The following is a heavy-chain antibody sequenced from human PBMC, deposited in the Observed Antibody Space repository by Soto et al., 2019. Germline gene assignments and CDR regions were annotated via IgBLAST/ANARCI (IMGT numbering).Heavy chain of an antibody. V-gene: IGHV3-23*01. D-gene: IGHD3-10*01. J-gene: IGHJ4*02. CDR2: ISGSGGST. CDR3: AKRRLLWFGELLDY. CDR1: GFTFSSYA. Sequence: EVQLLESGGGLVQPGGSLRLSCAASGFTFSSYAMSWVRQAPGKGLEWVSAISGSGGSTYYADSVKGRFTISRDNSKNTLYLQMNGLRAEDTAVYYCAKRRLLWFGELLDYWVQGTLVTVSS.